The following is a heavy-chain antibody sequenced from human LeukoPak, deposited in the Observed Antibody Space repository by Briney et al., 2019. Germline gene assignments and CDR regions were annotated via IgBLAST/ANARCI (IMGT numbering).Heavy chain of an antibody. D-gene: IGHD3-22*01. J-gene: IGHJ1*01. CDR2: IYYSGRT. CDR3: ARRRYYDGSGYLE. V-gene: IGHV4-39*01. CDR1: GDSVSRSDSY. Sequence: SETLSLTCSVSGDSVSRSDSYWDWIRQPPGKGLEWIGTIYYSGRTYYSPSLKSRVTMSVDPSNNQCSLNLRSVTSADTAVYYCARRRYYDGSGYLEWGQGTLLSVSS.